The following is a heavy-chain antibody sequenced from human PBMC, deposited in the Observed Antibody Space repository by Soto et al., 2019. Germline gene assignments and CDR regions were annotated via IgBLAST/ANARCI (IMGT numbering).Heavy chain of an antibody. CDR2: IWYDGSNK. J-gene: IGHJ6*02. V-gene: IGHV3-33*01. Sequence: QVQLVESGGGVVQPGRSLRLSCAASGFTFSSYGMRWVRQAPGKGLEWVAVIWYDGSNKYYADSVKGRFTISRDNSKNTLYLQMNSLRAEDTAVYYCAASSRRYYYGMDVWGQGTTVTVSS. D-gene: IGHD6-13*01. CDR1: GFTFSSYG. CDR3: AASSRRYYYGMDV.